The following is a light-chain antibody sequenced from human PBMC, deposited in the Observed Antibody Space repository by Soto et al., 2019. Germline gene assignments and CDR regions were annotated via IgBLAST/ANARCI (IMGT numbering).Light chain of an antibody. CDR2: WAS. CDR3: QQYDSTPWT. V-gene: IGKV4-1*01. J-gene: IGKJ1*01. Sequence: DIVMTQSPDSLAVSLGERATINCKSSQSVLYSSNNKNSLAWYQQKPGQRPKLLIYWASTRESGVPDRFSGSVSGTDFTLTISSLQAEDGAVSYCQQYDSTPWTFGQVTKVEMK. CDR1: QSVLYSSNNKNS.